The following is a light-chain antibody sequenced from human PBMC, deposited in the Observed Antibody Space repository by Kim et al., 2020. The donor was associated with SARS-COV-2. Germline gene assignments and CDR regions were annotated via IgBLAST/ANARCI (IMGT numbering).Light chain of an antibody. Sequence: QSALTQPPSASGSPGQSATISCTGTSSDVGAYKYVSWHQQHPGKAPKVIIYEVNKRPSVVPDRFSGYKTGNTASLTVPGLQVEDEADYYCSSLAGSGNPVQLGGGTQLTVL. CDR3: SSLAGSGNPVQ. J-gene: IGLJ2*01. CDR1: SSDVGAYKY. V-gene: IGLV2-8*01. CDR2: EVN.